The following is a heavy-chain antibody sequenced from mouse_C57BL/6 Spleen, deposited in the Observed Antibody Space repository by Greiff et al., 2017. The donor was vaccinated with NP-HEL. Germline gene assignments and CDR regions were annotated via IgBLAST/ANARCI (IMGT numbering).Heavy chain of an antibody. CDR1: GFTFSSYA. J-gene: IGHJ4*01. V-gene: IGHV5-9-1*02. Sequence: DVHLVESGEGLVKPGGSLKLSCAASGFTFSSYAMSWVRQTPEKRLEWVAYISSGGDYIYYADTVKGRFTISRDNARNTLYLQMSSLKSEDTAMYYCTREGGYDYDAMDYWGQGTSVTVSS. D-gene: IGHD2-2*01. CDR2: ISSGGDYI. CDR3: TREGGYDYDAMDY.